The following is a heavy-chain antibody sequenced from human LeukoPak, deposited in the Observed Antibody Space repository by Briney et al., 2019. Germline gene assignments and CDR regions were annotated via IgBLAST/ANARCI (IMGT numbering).Heavy chain of an antibody. CDR1: GFTFNTYA. CDR3: AKGDLRGQQLIGIFDY. Sequence: GGSLRLSCAASGFTFNTYAMNWLRQAPGKGLEWVSTISHGGSSIYYADSVKGRFTISRDNSKNTLYLQMNSLRAGDTATYYCAKGDLRGQQLIGIFDYWGQGTLVTVSS. J-gene: IGHJ4*02. D-gene: IGHD4-23*01. V-gene: IGHV3-23*01. CDR2: ISHGGSSI.